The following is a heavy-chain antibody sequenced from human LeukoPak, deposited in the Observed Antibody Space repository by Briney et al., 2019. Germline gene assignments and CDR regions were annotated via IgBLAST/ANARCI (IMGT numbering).Heavy chain of an antibody. V-gene: IGHV3-64D*06. J-gene: IGHJ4*02. D-gene: IGHD4-17*01. CDR1: GFTLGSYA. CDR3: VKDLGYGDGLWASPFDY. Sequence: PGGSLRLSCSASGFTLGSYAMHWVRQAPGEGLEYVSAISTSGGSTYYADSVKGRFTISRDNSKNTLYLQMSSLRAEDTAVYYCVKDLGYGDGLWASPFDYWGQGTLVTVSS. CDR2: ISTSGGST.